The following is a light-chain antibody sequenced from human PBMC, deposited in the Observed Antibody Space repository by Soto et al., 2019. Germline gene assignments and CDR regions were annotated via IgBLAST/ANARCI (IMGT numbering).Light chain of an antibody. J-gene: IGLJ3*02. V-gene: IGLV2-14*01. CDR1: NSDVDGYKY. Sequence: QSALTQPASVSGSPGQSITISCTGTNSDVDGYKYVSWYQQHPGKAPKLMIYAVSNRPSGVSNRFSGSKSGDTASLTISGLQAEDEADYYCSSYTSRSTFWVFGGGTQLTVL. CDR3: SSYTSRSTFWV. CDR2: AVS.